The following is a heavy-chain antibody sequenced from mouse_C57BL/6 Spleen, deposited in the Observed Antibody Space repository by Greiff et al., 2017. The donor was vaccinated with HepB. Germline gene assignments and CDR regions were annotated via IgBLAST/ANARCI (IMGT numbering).Heavy chain of an antibody. J-gene: IGHJ4*01. CDR1: GFTFTDYY. V-gene: IGHV7-3*01. CDR2: IRNKANGYTT. Sequence: EVQVVESGGGLVQPGGSLSLSCAASGFTFTDYYMSWVRQPPGKALEWLGFIRNKANGYTTEYSASVKGRFTISRDNTQSILYLQMNDLRAEDSATYYCASLQWDPYYARDYWGQGTSVTVSS. CDR3: ASLQWDPYYARDY. D-gene: IGHD4-1*01.